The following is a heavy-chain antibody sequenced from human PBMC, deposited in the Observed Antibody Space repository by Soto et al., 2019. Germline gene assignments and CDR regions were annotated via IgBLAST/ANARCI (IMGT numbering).Heavy chain of an antibody. D-gene: IGHD3-3*01. CDR2: ISPDGANK. CDR1: GFTFRNFA. CDR3: ARGDQWVVFGPTDH. V-gene: IGHV3-30*04. Sequence: GGSLRLSCTASGFTFRNFAMYWVRQAPGKGLDWVAGISPDGANKYHSDSVKGRLTISRDNSKDTLYLEMSGLRRDDTAVYYCARGDQWVVFGPTDHWGQGTLVTVSS. J-gene: IGHJ5*02.